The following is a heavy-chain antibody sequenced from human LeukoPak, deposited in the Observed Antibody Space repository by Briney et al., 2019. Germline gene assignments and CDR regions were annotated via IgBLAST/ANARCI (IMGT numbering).Heavy chain of an antibody. CDR3: ARQGGTLYGY. V-gene: IGHV5-10-1*01. CDR1: GYSFTSYW. J-gene: IGHJ4*02. CDR2: IDPSDSYT. D-gene: IGHD2/OR15-2a*01. Sequence: GESLKISCKGSGYSFTSYWISWVRQMPGKGLEWTGRIDPSDSYTNYSPSFQGHVTISADKSISTAYLQWSSLKASDTAMYCCARQGGTLYGYWGQGTLVTVSS.